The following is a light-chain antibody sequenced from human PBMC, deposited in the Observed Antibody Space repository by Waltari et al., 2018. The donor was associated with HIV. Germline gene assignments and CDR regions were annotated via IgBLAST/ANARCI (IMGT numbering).Light chain of an antibody. CDR1: SSNIGARYD. V-gene: IGLV1-40*01. CDR3: QSYDSSLSGDVI. Sequence: QSVLTQPPSVSGAQGQRVTISCTGSSSNIGARYDVHWYQQLPGTAPKLLIYGNNNRPSGVPDRFSGSKSGTSASLAITGLRAADEADYYCQSYDSSLSGDVIFGGGTTLTVL. J-gene: IGLJ2*01. CDR2: GNN.